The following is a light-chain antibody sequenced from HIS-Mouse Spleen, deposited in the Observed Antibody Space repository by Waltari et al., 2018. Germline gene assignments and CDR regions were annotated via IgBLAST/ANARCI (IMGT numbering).Light chain of an antibody. J-gene: IGLJ3*02. V-gene: IGLV2-11*01. CDR3: CSYAGSYNWV. CDR1: SSAVGGYNY. Sequence: QSALTQPRSVSGSPGQSVTISFTGTSSAVGGYNYVSWYQQHPGKAPKLMIYDVSKRPSGVPDRFSGSKSGNTASLTISGLQAEDEADYYCCSYAGSYNWVFGGGTKLTVL. CDR2: DVS.